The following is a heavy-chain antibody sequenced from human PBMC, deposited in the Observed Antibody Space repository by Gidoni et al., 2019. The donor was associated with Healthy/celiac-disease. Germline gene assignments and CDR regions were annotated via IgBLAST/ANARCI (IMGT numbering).Heavy chain of an antibody. CDR3: ARDFGDFWSGYLYYFDY. D-gene: IGHD3-3*01. CDR1: GFTFSRYA. V-gene: IGHV3-30-3*01. CDR2: ISYDGSNK. J-gene: IGHJ4*02. Sequence: QVQLLESGGGVVQPGWSLRPSLAASGFTFSRYAMHWVRQAPGKGLEWVAVISYDGSNKYYADSVKGRFTISRDNSKNTLYLQMNSLRAEDTAVYYCARDFGDFWSGYLYYFDYWGQGTLVTVSS.